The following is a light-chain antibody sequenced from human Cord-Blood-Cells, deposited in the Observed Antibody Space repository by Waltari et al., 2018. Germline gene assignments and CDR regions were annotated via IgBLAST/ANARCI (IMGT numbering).Light chain of an antibody. V-gene: IGKV3-20*01. J-gene: IGKJ2*01. CDR2: GAS. CDR3: QQYGSSPPYT. CDR1: QSVSSSY. Sequence: EIVLTQSPGTLSLSPGERATLSCRASQSVSSSYLAWYQQKPGHAPRLLIYGASSRATGIPDRFSGSGSGTDFTLTSSRLEPEDFAVYYCQQYGSSPPYTFGQGTKLEIK.